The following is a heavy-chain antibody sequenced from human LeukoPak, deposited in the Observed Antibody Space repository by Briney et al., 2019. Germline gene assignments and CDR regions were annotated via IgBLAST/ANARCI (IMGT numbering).Heavy chain of an antibody. CDR1: GGSISSSSYY. J-gene: IGHJ4*02. CDR2: IYYSGST. Sequence: SETLSLTCTVSGGSISSSSYYWGWIRQPPGKGLEWIGSIYYSGSTYYNPSLKSRVTISVDTSKNQFSLKLSSVTAADTAVYYCAREAVAGTGPWGQGTLVTVSS. V-gene: IGHV4-39*02. D-gene: IGHD6-19*01. CDR3: AREAVAGTGP.